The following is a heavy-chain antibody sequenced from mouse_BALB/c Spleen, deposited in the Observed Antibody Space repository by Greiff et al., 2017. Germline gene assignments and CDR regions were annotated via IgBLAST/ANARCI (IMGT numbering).Heavy chain of an antibody. V-gene: IGHV1-84*02. D-gene: IGHD1-1*01. CDR1: GYTFTDYY. CDR2: IYPGSGNT. CDR3: ARRDYGSSRYYYAMDY. J-gene: IGHJ4*01. Sequence: QVQLKQSGPELVKPGASVKISCKASGYTFTDYYINWVKQKPGQGLEWIGWIYPGSGNTKYNEKFKGKATLTVDTSSSTAYMQLSSLTSEDTAVYFCARRDYGSSRYYYAMDYWGQGTSVTVSS.